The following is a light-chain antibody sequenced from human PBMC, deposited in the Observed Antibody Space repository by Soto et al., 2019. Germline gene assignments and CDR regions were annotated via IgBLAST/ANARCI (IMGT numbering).Light chain of an antibody. CDR2: DDS. J-gene: IGLJ2*01. V-gene: IGLV3-21*02. Sequence: SYELTQPPSVSVAPGQTARITCGGHNIGSKSVHWYQQKPGQAPVLVVYDDSDRPSGIPERFSGSNSGNTATLTISRVEAGDEADYYCQVWDSSSDHVVFGGGTKHTVL. CDR1: NIGSKS. CDR3: QVWDSSSDHVV.